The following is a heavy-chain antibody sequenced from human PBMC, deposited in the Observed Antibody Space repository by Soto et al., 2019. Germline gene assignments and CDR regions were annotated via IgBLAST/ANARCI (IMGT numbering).Heavy chain of an antibody. D-gene: IGHD2-8*01. CDR1: GGSFSGYY. Sequence: SETLSLTCAVYGGSFSGYYWSWIRQPLGKGLEWIGEINHSGSTNYNPSLKSRVTISVDTSKNQFSLKLSSVTAADTAVYYCAREGVNRGYYYYYGMDVWGQGTTVTVSS. V-gene: IGHV4-34*01. J-gene: IGHJ6*02. CDR2: INHSGST. CDR3: AREGVNRGYYYYYGMDV.